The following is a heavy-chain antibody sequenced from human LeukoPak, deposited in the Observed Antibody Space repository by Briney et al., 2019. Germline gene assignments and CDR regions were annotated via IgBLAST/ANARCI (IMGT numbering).Heavy chain of an antibody. CDR1: GXTFDDYV. V-gene: IGHV3-43*02. Sequence: GGSLRLSCAASGXTFDDYVVHWVRQAPGKGLEWVSFISGDGGATYYADSAKGRFTISRDNGRKSLYLQMDSLRTEDTALYYCAKGGYTYGGRLFDYWGQGSLVTVSS. D-gene: IGHD5-18*01. CDR2: ISGDGGAT. J-gene: IGHJ4*02. CDR3: AKGGYTYGGRLFDY.